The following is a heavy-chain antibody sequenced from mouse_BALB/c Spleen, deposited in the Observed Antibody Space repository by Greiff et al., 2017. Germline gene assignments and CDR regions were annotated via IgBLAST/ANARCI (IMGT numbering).Heavy chain of an antibody. CDR3: EGNKDGYPYSFDN. V-gene: IGHV1-63*02. CDR1: GYTFTNYW. J-gene: IGHJ2*01. CDR2: IYPGGGYT. Sequence: VQLQQSGAELVRPGTSVKISCKASGYTFTNYWLGWVKQRPGHGLEWIGDIYPGGGYTNYNEKFKGKATLTADTSSSTAYMQLSSLTSEDSAVYFCEGNKDGYPYSFDNGGKGTTLTVSS. D-gene: IGHD2-3*01.